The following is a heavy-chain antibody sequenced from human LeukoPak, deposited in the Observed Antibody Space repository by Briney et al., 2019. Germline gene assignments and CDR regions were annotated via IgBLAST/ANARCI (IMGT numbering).Heavy chain of an antibody. Sequence: GGSLRLSCAVSGFTFDDYAMHWVRQAPGKGLGWVSLISWDGGSTYYADSVKGRFTISRDNSKNSLYLQMNSLRTEDTALYYCARGSGSYYRNPLKTAADYWGQGTLVTVSS. CDR2: ISWDGGST. D-gene: IGHD3-10*01. CDR1: GFTFDDYA. V-gene: IGHV3-43*01. J-gene: IGHJ4*02. CDR3: ARGSGSYYRNPLKTAADY.